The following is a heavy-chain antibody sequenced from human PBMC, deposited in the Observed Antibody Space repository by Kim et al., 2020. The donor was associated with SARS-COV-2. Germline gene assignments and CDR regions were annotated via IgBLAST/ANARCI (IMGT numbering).Heavy chain of an antibody. CDR1: GGTFSSYT. J-gene: IGHJ4*02. Sequence: SVKVSCKASGGTFSSYTISWVRQAPGQGLEWMGRIITNLGIANYAQKFQGRVTITADKSTSTAYMQLSSLRSEDTAVYYCARGVVGATEGAFDYWGEGTLVTASS. CDR2: IITNLGIA. D-gene: IGHD1-26*01. CDR3: ARGVVGATEGAFDY. V-gene: IGHV1-69*02.